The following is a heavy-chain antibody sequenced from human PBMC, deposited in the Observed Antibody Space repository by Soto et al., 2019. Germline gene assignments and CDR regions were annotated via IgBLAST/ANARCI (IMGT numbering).Heavy chain of an antibody. CDR2: IYYSGST. V-gene: IGHV4-31*03. CDR1: GGSISSGGYY. Sequence: SETLSLTCTVSGGSISSGGYYWSWIRQHPGKGLEWIGYIYYSGSTYYNPSLKSRVTISVDTSKNQFSLKLSSVTAADTAVYYCAIYDSSGSRGFQHWGQGTLVTAPQ. D-gene: IGHD3-22*01. J-gene: IGHJ1*01. CDR3: AIYDSSGSRGFQH.